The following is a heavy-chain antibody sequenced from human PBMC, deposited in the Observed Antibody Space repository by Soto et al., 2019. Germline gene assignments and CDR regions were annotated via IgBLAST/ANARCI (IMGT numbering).Heavy chain of an antibody. V-gene: IGHV1-3*01. Sequence: QVQLVQSGAEVKNPGASVKISCKASGYTFTTSPIHWVRQAPGQRPEWMGWINPDNGNTKYSQKFQGRASTLGDTSANTAYMELSSLKTEYTAVYYCVSPPTPSAWTSAEYFQHWGQGTLVSVSS. J-gene: IGHJ1*01. CDR3: VSPPTPSAWTSAEYFQH. CDR1: GYTFTTSP. D-gene: IGHD4-17*01. CDR2: INPDNGNT.